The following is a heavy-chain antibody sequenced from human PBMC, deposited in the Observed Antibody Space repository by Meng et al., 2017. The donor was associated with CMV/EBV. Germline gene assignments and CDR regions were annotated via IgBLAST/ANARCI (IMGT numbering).Heavy chain of an antibody. V-gene: IGHV3-30*04. Sequence: GESLKISCATSGFIFSSYGIHWVRQAPGKGLEWVAIISYDGRNEDYADSVEGRFTISRDNFKDTVYLRMNSLKLEDTAIYFCARGSDIIVLPSALDYWGPGTPVTVSS. CDR1: GFIFSSYG. J-gene: IGHJ4*02. D-gene: IGHD2-15*01. CDR2: ISYDGRNE. CDR3: ARGSDIIVLPSALDY.